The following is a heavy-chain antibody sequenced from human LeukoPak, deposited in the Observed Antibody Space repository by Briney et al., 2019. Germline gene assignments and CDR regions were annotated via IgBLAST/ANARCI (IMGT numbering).Heavy chain of an antibody. CDR1: GGSISSGDYY. V-gene: IGHV4-30-4*01. D-gene: IGHD3-22*01. CDR2: IYYSGST. CDR3: ARDRSGYFDY. J-gene: IGHJ4*02. Sequence: SQTLSLTCTVSGGSISSGDYYWSWIRQPPGKGLEWIGYIYYSGSTYYNPSLKSRVTISVDKSKNQLSLKLSSVTAADTAVYYCARDRSGYFDYWGQGTLVTVSS.